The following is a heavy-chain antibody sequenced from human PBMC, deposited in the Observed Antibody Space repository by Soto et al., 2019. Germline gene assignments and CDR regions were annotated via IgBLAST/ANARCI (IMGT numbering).Heavy chain of an antibody. CDR1: GFIVTSNY. CDR3: AREGGYGGDSGHWYFDL. D-gene: IGHD2-21*02. CDR2: FYGGGSR. Sequence: EVQLVETGGGLIQPGGSLRLSCAASGFIVTSNYMSWVRQAPGKGLEWVSVFYGGGSRYYADSVKGRFTISRDYSENSLYLQMNSLRAEDTAVYYCAREGGYGGDSGHWYFDLWGRCTLVTVSS. J-gene: IGHJ2*01. V-gene: IGHV3-53*02.